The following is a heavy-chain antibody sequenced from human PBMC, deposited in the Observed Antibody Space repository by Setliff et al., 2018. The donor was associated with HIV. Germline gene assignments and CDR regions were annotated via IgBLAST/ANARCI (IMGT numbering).Heavy chain of an antibody. CDR2: INWNGGST. D-gene: IGHD3-10*01. Sequence: RPGGSLRLSCAVSGFTFEDYGMSWVRQAPGKGLEWVSGINWNGGSTGYVDSVKGRFTISRDNAKNSLYLQMNSLRAEDTAVYYCARAWFGAPVDYWGQGTLVTVSS. V-gene: IGHV3-20*04. CDR1: GFTFEDYG. CDR3: ARAWFGAPVDY. J-gene: IGHJ4*02.